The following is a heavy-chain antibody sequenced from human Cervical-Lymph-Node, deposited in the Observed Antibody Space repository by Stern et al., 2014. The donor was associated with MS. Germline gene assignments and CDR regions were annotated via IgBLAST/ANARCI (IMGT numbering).Heavy chain of an antibody. D-gene: IGHD4-23*01. CDR1: GGSISSGDYS. CDR2: IVHSGST. J-gene: IGHJ4*02. Sequence: QLVESGSGLVKPSQTLSLTCAVSGGSISSGDYSWSWIRQPPGKSLEWIGYIVHSGSTYYNPSLKSRVSISVDRSKTQFSLNLSSVTAADTAMYYCARIFGGNFDNWGQGTLVTVSS. CDR3: ARIFGGNFDN. V-gene: IGHV4-30-2*01.